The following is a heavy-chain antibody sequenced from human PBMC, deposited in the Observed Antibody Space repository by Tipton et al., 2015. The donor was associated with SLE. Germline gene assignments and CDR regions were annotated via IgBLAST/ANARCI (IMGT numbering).Heavy chain of an antibody. CDR1: GGSIRSYY. CDR3: ARTLGAIAHTVYDAFDI. D-gene: IGHD1-26*01. CDR2: IYTSGST. Sequence: TLSLTCTVSGGSIRSYYWSWIRQPPGKALEWIGYIYTSGSTSYNPSLKSRVTMSVDMSKNQFSLRLTSVTAADTAVYYCARTLGAIAHTVYDAFDIWGQGKMVTVSS. V-gene: IGHV4-59*07. J-gene: IGHJ3*02.